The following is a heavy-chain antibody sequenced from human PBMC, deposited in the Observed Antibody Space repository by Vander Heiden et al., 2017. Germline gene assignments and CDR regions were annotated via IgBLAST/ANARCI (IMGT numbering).Heavy chain of an antibody. CDR1: GSAFRNYG. CDR3: AKDYSNTWYFSYGLDV. V-gene: IGHV3-30*18. Sequence: QVQLLESGGGVVQPGRALRRSCTASGSAFRNYGIHWVRQAPGKGLDWVALISDDGTKKFYTDSVKERFTISRDNSRNTLFLHMNSLRPEDSAVYFCAKDYSNTWYFSYGLDVWGRGTTVTVSS. J-gene: IGHJ6*01. CDR2: ISDDGTKK. D-gene: IGHD6-13*01.